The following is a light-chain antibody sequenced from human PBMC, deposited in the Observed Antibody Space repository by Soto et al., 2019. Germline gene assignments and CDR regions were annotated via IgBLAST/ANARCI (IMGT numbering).Light chain of an antibody. CDR1: PRVSNRY. J-gene: IGKJ1*01. CDR2: GAS. Sequence: IVVAQSPGTLSFSPGGRATLPWRASPRVSNRYFAWYQQKPGQAPRLLIYGASNRATGIPERFSGSGSGTDFTLTISRLEPEDFAVYYCQHYGSSPPRTFGQGTKVEIK. V-gene: IGKV3-20*01. CDR3: QHYGSSPPRT.